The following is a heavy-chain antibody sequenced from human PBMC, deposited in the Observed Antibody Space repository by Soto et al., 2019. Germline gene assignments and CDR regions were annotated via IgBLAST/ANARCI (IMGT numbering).Heavy chain of an antibody. J-gene: IGHJ6*02. V-gene: IGHV4-34*01. CDR3: ARGAIVATTPLYYYYGMDV. D-gene: IGHD5-12*01. Sequence: QVQLQQWGAGLLKPSETLSLTCAVYGGSFSGYYWSWIRQPPGKGLEWLGVINHSGSTNYNPSLKSRVTISVDTSKNQLSLKLSSVTAADTAVYYCARGAIVATTPLYYYYGMDVWGQGTTVTVSS. CDR2: INHSGST. CDR1: GGSFSGYY.